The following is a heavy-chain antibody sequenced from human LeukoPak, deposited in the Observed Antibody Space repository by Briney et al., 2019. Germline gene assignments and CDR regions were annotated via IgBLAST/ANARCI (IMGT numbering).Heavy chain of an antibody. D-gene: IGHD3-22*01. Sequence: KPSETLSLTCTVSGGSISTHFCTWIRQPPGKGLEFIGNIYYTGTSNYNPSLKSRVTMSIDTAKNQFSLNLSSVTAADTAVYYCARDLNYYDGSTYYDAFDIWGQGTLVTVSS. CDR3: ARDLNYYDGSTYYDAFDI. CDR1: GGSISTHF. J-gene: IGHJ3*02. V-gene: IGHV4-59*11. CDR2: IYYTGTS.